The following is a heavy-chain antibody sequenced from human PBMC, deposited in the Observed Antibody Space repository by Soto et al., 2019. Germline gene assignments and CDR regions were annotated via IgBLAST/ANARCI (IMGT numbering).Heavy chain of an antibody. CDR3: ATTYYYDSSGYYFDY. D-gene: IGHD3-22*01. V-gene: IGHV5-10-1*01. CDR2: IDPSDSYT. J-gene: IGHJ4*02. Sequence: PGESLKISCKGSGYSFTSYWISWVRQMPGKGLEWMGRIDPSDSYTNYSPSFQGHVTISADKSISTAYLQWSSLKASDTAMYYCATTYYYDSSGYYFDYWGQGTLVTVSS. CDR1: GYSFTSYW.